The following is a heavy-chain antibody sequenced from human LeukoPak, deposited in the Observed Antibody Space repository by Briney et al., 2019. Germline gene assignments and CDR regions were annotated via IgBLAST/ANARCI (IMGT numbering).Heavy chain of an antibody. J-gene: IGHJ4*02. D-gene: IGHD5-12*01. CDR1: GYTFTGYY. V-gene: IGHV1-2*06. Sequence: ASVKVSCKASGYTFTGYYMHWVRQAPGQRLEWMGRINPNSGGTNYSQKFQGRVTMTRDTSISTAYMELSRLRSDDTAVYYCARGHSGYDFDYWGQGTLVTVSS. CDR3: ARGHSGYDFDY. CDR2: INPNSGGT.